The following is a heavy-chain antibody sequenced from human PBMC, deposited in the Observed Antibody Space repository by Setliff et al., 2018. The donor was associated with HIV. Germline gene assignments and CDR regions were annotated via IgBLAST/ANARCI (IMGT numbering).Heavy chain of an antibody. J-gene: IGHJ4*01. CDR2: IFYSAST. V-gene: IGHV4-39*01. CDR1: GDSISSSSYY. D-gene: IGHD2-2*01. Sequence: SETLSLTCTVSGDSISSSSYYWGWIRQPPGKGLEWIGSIFYSASTYYNPSLKSRLIMSVDTSKNQFSLKLSSVTAADTAVYYCARHHLVDPFDYWGHGTLVTVSS. CDR3: ARHHLVDPFDY.